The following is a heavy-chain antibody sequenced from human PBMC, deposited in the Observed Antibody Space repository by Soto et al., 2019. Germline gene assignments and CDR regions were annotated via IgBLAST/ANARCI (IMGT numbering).Heavy chain of an antibody. J-gene: IGHJ5*02. Sequence: GGSLRLSCAASGFPFSTTDMSWVRQAPGKGLEWVSTIDGSGGGTYYADFVKGRFTISRDNSKNTVYLQMTTLRVDDTAKYYCAKNSGWLHTWGQGTLVTVSS. D-gene: IGHD3-10*01. CDR2: IDGSGGGT. CDR3: AKNSGWLHT. CDR1: GFPFSTTD. V-gene: IGHV3-23*01.